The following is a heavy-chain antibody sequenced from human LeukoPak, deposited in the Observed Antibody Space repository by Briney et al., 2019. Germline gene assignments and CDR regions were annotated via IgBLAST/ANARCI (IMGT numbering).Heavy chain of an antibody. V-gene: IGHV3-74*01. CDR2: INPDGSIT. J-gene: IGHJ4*02. D-gene: IGHD3-22*01. CDR1: GFTFSNYW. Sequence: PGGSLRLSCAASGFTFSNYWMHWVRHDPGKGLVWVSLINPDGSITNYADSVKGRFTISRDNAKNTLYLQMNSLRAEDTAVYYCARDQALDYYDSGGYYDYWGQGTLVTVSS. CDR3: ARDQALDYYDSGGYYDY.